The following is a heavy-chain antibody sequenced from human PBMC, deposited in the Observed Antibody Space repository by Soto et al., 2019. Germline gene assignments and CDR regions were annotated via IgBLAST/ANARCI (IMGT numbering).Heavy chain of an antibody. Sequence: QVQLMQSGAEVKKPGSSVKVSCKASGGTFSTSAISWVRQAPGDGLEWVGGIMPVFATPDYAQKFQGRVTISADESTTTAYLELTSLTTDDTAVYYCARDKDRQQLGGNYYYILDVWGQGPAITVSS. CDR2: IMPVFATP. D-gene: IGHD3-3*02. J-gene: IGHJ6*02. V-gene: IGHV1-69*12. CDR3: ARDKDRQQLGGNYYYILDV. CDR1: GGTFSTSA.